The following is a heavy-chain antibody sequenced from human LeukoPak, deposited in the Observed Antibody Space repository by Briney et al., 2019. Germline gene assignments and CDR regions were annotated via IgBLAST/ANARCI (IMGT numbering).Heavy chain of an antibody. CDR2: INPNSGGT. CDR1: GYTFTGYY. D-gene: IGHD6-13*01. Sequence: ASVKVSCKASGYTFTGYYMHWVRQAPGQGLEWMGWINPNSGGTNYAQKFQGRVTMTRDTSISTAYMELSRLRSGDTAVYYCARAQYSSSWYFDYWGQGTLVTVSS. J-gene: IGHJ4*02. V-gene: IGHV1-2*02. CDR3: ARAQYSSSWYFDY.